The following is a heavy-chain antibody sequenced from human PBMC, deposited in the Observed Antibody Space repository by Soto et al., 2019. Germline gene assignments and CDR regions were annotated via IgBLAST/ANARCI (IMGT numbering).Heavy chain of an antibody. CDR1: GFTFSSYG. CDR3: ARDRGANYYYYGMDV. CDR2: IWYDGSNK. Sequence: QVQLVESGGGVVQPGRSLRLSCAASGFTFSSYGMHWVRQAPGKGPEWVAVIWYDGSNKYYADSVKGRFTISRDSSKNTLYLQMNSLRAEDTAVYYCARDRGANYYYYGMDVWGQGTTVTVSS. V-gene: IGHV3-33*01. J-gene: IGHJ6*02.